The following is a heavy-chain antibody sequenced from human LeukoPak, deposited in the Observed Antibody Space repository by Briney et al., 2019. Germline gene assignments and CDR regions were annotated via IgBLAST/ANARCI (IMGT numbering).Heavy chain of an antibody. CDR3: ARGTQSYDFWSGYYSTQPRHNWFDP. CDR1: GGSISSYY. V-gene: IGHV4-59*01. J-gene: IGHJ5*02. CDR2: IYYSGST. D-gene: IGHD3-3*01. Sequence: PSETLSLTCTVSGGSISSYYWSWIRQPPGKGLEWIGYIYYSGSTNYNPSLKSRVTISVDTSKNQFSLKLSSVTAADTAVYYCARGTQSYDFWSGYYSTQPRHNWFDPWGQGTLVTVSS.